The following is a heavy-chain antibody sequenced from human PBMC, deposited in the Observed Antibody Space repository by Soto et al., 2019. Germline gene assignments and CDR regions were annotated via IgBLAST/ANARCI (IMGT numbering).Heavy chain of an antibody. CDR3: AKDPGPTPRSSTTEWRSSWYAIIDY. CDR2: ISGSGGST. V-gene: IGHV3-23*01. CDR1: GFTFSSYA. D-gene: IGHD6-13*01. J-gene: IGHJ4*02. Sequence: PGGSLRLSCAAPGFTFSSYAMSWVRQAPGKGLEWVSAISGSGGSTYYADSVKGRFTISRDNSKNTLYLQMNSLRAEDTAVYYCAKDPGPTPRSSTTEWRSSWYAIIDYWGQGTLVTVSS.